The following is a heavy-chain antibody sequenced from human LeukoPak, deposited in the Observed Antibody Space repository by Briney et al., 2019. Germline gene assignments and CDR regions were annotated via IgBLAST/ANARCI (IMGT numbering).Heavy chain of an antibody. Sequence: SETLSLTCTVSGGSISSYYWSWIRQPAGKGLEWIGRIYTSGSTNYNPSLKSRVTISVDTSKNQFSLKLSSVTAADTAVYYCARGVAIFGVVQGYYYYYGMDVWGQGTTVTVSS. V-gene: IGHV4-4*07. CDR2: IYTSGST. CDR3: ARGVAIFGVVQGYYYYYGMDV. D-gene: IGHD3-3*01. J-gene: IGHJ6*02. CDR1: GGSISSYY.